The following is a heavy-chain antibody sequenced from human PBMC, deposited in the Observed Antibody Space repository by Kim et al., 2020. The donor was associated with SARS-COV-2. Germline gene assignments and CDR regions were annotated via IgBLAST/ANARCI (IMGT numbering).Heavy chain of an antibody. Sequence: GGSLRLSCAASRFTFSSYDMHWVRQAPGKGLEWVAVIWYDGSNKYYADSVKGRFTISRDNSKNTLYLQMNSLRAEDTAVYYCAKDRSWGDGYNSPFDYWGQGTLVTVSS. CDR2: IWYDGSNK. CDR3: AKDRSWGDGYNSPFDY. J-gene: IGHJ4*02. CDR1: RFTFSSYD. D-gene: IGHD5-12*01. V-gene: IGHV3-33*06.